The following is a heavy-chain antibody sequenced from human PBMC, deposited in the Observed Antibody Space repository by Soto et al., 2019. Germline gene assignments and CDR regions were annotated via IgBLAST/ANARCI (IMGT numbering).Heavy chain of an antibody. CDR2: IYYSGST. V-gene: IGHV4-59*01. D-gene: IGHD6-13*01. J-gene: IGHJ4*02. Sequence: PSETLSLTCSVSGGSISSNYWSCIRQPPGKGLEWIGHIYYSGSTNYNPSLKSRVTISVDTSKKQFSLKLSSVTAADTAVYYCARGGGSPYHNHEFDFWGQGTLVTVS. CDR3: ARGGGSPYHNHEFDF. CDR1: GGSISSNY.